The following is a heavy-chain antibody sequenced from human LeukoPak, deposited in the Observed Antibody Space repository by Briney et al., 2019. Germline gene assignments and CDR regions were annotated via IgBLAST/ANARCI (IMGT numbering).Heavy chain of an antibody. CDR2: ISSSSSYI. Sequence: PGGSLRLSCAASGFTFSSYSMNWVRQAPGKGLEWVSSISSSSSYIYYADSLKGRFTISRDNAKNSLYLQMNSLRAEDTAVYYCARVGGSITGTTGLFDYWGKGTWSPSPQ. V-gene: IGHV3-21*01. J-gene: IGHJ4*02. CDR1: GFTFSSYS. D-gene: IGHD1-7*01. CDR3: ARVGGSITGTTGLFDY.